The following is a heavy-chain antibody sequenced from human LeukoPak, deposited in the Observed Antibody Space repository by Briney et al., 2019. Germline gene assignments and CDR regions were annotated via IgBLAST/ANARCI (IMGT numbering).Heavy chain of an antibody. J-gene: IGHJ4*02. CDR1: GFTFSNYA. CDR3: AKGLSNPYFYFDY. D-gene: IGHD1-26*01. Sequence: PGGSLRLSCPASGFTFSNYAMRWVRQAPGKGLEWVSSIGANGHPTFYADSVRGRFTISRDNSKYTLYLQMNSLRAEDTAVYYCAKGLSNPYFYFDYWGQGTLVTVSS. CDR2: IGANGHPT. V-gene: IGHV3-23*01.